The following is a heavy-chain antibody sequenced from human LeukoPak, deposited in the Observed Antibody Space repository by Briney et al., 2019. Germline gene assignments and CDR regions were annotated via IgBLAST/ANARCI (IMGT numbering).Heavy chain of an antibody. V-gene: IGHV3-23*01. Sequence: GGSLRLSCAASGFTLSSYAMSWVRQAPGKGLEWVLAISGSGGSTYYADSVKGRFTISRDNSKNTLYLQMNSLRAEDTAVYYCAKDSVYCSGGSCEVTWGQGTLVTVSS. CDR2: ISGSGGST. CDR1: GFTLSSYA. J-gene: IGHJ5*02. D-gene: IGHD2-15*01. CDR3: AKDSVYCSGGSCEVT.